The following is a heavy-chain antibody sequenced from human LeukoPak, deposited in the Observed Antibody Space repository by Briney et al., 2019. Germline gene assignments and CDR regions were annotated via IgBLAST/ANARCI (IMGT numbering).Heavy chain of an antibody. CDR3: AREKEYPFDP. D-gene: IGHD2-2*01. J-gene: IGHJ5*02. Sequence: SETLSLTCTVSGGSISSSSYYWGWIRQPPGKGLEWIGYIYYSGSTNYNPSLKSRVTISVDTSKNQFSLKLSSVTAADTAVCYCAREKEYPFDPWGQGTLVTVSS. CDR2: IYYSGST. V-gene: IGHV4-61*01. CDR1: GGSISSSSYY.